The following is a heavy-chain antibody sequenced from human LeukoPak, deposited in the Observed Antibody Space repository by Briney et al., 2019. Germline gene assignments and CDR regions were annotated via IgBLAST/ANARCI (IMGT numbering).Heavy chain of an antibody. CDR2: ISSSSSYI. J-gene: IGHJ3*02. CDR3: ARDEWGDAFDI. CDR1: GFTFSRYS. Sequence: GGSLRLSCAASGFTFSRYSMNWVRQAPGKGLEWVSSISSSSSYIHSADSVRGRFTISRDNAKNSLFLQMNSLRAEDTAVYYCARDEWGDAFDIWGQGTMVTVFS. V-gene: IGHV3-21*01. D-gene: IGHD1-26*01.